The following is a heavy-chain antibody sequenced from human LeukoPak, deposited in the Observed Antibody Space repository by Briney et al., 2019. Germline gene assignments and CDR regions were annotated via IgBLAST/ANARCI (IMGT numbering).Heavy chain of an antibody. CDR2: INPNSGGT. D-gene: IGHD2-15*01. J-gene: IGHJ3*02. CDR3: ARDSPIVVVVAATDAFDI. V-gene: IGHV1-2*06. CDR1: GYTLTGYY. Sequence: ASVKVSCKASGYTLTGYYMHWVRQAPGQGLEWMGRINPNSGGTNYAQKFQGRVTMTRDTSISTAYMELSRLRSDDTAVYYCARDSPIVVVVAATDAFDIWGQGTMVTVSS.